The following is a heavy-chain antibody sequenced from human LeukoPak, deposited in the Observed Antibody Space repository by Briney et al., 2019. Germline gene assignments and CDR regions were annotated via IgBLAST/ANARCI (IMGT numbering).Heavy chain of an antibody. CDR2: ITSSSSTI. V-gene: IGHV3-48*01. J-gene: IGHJ4*02. Sequence: PGRCLRLSCAASGFTFSAYSMNCVRQAPGKGLEWVLYITSSSSTIYYADSVKGRFTISRDNSKNTLFVQMNSLSSDDTAVYYCANQPERYCSGGSCLPSTGWGQGTLVTVSS. D-gene: IGHD2-15*01. CDR1: GFTFSAYS. CDR3: ANQPERYCSGGSCLPSTG.